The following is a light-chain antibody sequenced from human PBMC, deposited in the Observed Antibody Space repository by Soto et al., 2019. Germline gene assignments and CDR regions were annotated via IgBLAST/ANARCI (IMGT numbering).Light chain of an antibody. CDR1: SSNIGAGYD. J-gene: IGLJ3*02. V-gene: IGLV1-40*01. CDR3: QSYDSRLSGWV. CDR2: GNS. Sequence: QLVLTQPPSVSGAPGQRVTISCTGSSSNIGAGYDVHWYQQLPGTAPKLLIYGNSNRPSGVPDRFSGSKSGTSASLAITGLQAEDEADYYCQSYDSRLSGWVFGGGTKLTVL.